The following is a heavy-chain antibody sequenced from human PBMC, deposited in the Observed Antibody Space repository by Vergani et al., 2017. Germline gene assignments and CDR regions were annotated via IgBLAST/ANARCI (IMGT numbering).Heavy chain of an antibody. V-gene: IGHV3-23*01. J-gene: IGHJ3*02. CDR1: GFTFIMHA. D-gene: IGHD6-19*01. CDR2: LSASDRRT. Sequence: EVQLLESGGDLVQPGGSLRLSCAASGFTFIMHAMSWVRQAPGKGLGWVSTLSASDRRTHYANSVTGRFTISRDISKNTLFLHMNSLRPEDTAVYDCAKVGRSEVAGTLGAFDIWGQGTMVTVSS. CDR3: AKVGRSEVAGTLGAFDI.